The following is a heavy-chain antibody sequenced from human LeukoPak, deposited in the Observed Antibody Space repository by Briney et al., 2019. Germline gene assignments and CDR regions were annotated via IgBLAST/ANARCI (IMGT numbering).Heavy chain of an antibody. Sequence: GGSLRLSCAASGFTFSSYSMNWVRQAPGKGLEWVSSISSSSSYIYYADSVKGRFTISRDNAKNSLYLQMNSLRAEDTAVYYCARVRGTGRDGYNYGYWGQGTLVTVSS. CDR3: ARVRGTGRDGYNYGY. J-gene: IGHJ4*02. CDR2: ISSSSSYI. D-gene: IGHD5-24*01. CDR1: GFTFSSYS. V-gene: IGHV3-21*01.